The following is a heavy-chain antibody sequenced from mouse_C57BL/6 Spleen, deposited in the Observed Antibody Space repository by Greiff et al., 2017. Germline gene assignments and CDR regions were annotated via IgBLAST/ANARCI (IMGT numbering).Heavy chain of an antibody. Sequence: QVQLQQPGAELVRPGSSVKLSCKASGYTFTSYWMHWVKQRPIQGLEWIGNINPSDSETHYNQKFKDKATLTIDKSSSTAYMQLSSLTSEDSAVYYCARLGDYNGGSPLGYWGQGTTLTVSS. J-gene: IGHJ2*01. CDR2: INPSDSET. CDR1: GYTFTSYW. V-gene: IGHV1-52*01. D-gene: IGHD1-1*01. CDR3: ARLGDYNGGSPLGY.